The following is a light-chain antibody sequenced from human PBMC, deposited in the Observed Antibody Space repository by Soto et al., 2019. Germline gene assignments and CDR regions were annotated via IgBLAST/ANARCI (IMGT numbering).Light chain of an antibody. V-gene: IGKV2-28*01. CDR2: LGS. Sequence: DIVMTQSPLSLPVTPGEQASISCRSSQSLLHSNGYNYLDWYLQKPGQSPQLLIYLGSNRASGVPYRFSGSGSGTDFTLKISRVEAEDVGVYYFMQALQTAWTFGQGTKVEIK. CDR3: MQALQTAWT. J-gene: IGKJ1*01. CDR1: QSLLHSNGYNY.